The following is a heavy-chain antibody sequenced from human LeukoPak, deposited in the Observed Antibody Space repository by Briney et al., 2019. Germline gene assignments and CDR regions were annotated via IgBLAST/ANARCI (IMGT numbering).Heavy chain of an antibody. V-gene: IGHV1-24*01. J-gene: IGHJ4*02. Sequence: GASVKVSCKASGYTFTGYYMHWVRQAPGKGLEWMGGFDPEDGETIYAQKFQGRVTMTEDTSTDTAYMELSSLRSEDTAVYYCATASPIVATITYFDYWGQGTLVTVSS. CDR3: ATASPIVATITYFDY. D-gene: IGHD5-12*01. CDR1: GYTFTGYY. CDR2: FDPEDGET.